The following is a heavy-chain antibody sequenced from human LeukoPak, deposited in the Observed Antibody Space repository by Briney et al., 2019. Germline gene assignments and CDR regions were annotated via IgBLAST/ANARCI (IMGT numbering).Heavy chain of an antibody. J-gene: IGHJ5*02. CDR2: ISTYNGNT. Sequence: GASVKVSCKASGYTLTSYGISWVRQAPGQGLEWMGWISTYNGNTNYAQKFQGRVTLTTDTSTSTAYMELRSLRYDDTAVYYCAKEGYNGYDWSPWGQGTPVTVSS. CDR1: GYTLTSYG. V-gene: IGHV1-18*01. D-gene: IGHD5-12*01. CDR3: AKEGYNGYDWSP.